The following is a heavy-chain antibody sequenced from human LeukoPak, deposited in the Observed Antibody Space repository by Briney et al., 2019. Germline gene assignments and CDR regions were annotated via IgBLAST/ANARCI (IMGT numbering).Heavy chain of an antibody. Sequence: SVKVSCKASGGTFSSYAISWVRQAPGQGLEWMGGIIPIFGTANYAQKFQGRVTITADESTSTAYMELSSLRSEDTAVYYCARELSVRGKQLVRTGHFDYWGQGTLVTVSS. J-gene: IGHJ4*02. V-gene: IGHV1-69*13. CDR3: ARELSVRGKQLVRTGHFDY. CDR1: GGTFSSYA. CDR2: IIPIFGTA. D-gene: IGHD6-6*01.